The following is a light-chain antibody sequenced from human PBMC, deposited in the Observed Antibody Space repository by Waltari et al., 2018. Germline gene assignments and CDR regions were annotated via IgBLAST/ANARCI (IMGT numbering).Light chain of an antibody. V-gene: IGKV1-9*01. CDR2: AAS. CDR3: QQRNSYPRT. J-gene: IGKJ1*01. Sequence: DIQLNQSRSSLAASVGDKVTIHCRSHQGINNSLAWYQQKPGKAPKLLIYAASSLQSGVPSRFSGSGSGTDFTLTISSLQPEDFAVYYCQQRNSYPRTFGQGTKVEIK. CDR1: QGINNS.